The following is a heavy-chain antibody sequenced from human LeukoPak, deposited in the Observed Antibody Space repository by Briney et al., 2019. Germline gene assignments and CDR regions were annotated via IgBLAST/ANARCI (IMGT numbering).Heavy chain of an antibody. CDR2: ISGYNGNT. CDR1: GYTFTSYG. Sequence: ASVKVSCKASGYTFTSYGISWVRQAPGQGLEWMGWISGYNGNTNYAQKLQGRVTMTTDTSTSTAYMELRSLRSDDTAVYYCARGSGAAAANNWFDPWGQGTLVTVSS. V-gene: IGHV1-18*01. CDR3: ARGSGAAAANNWFDP. J-gene: IGHJ5*02. D-gene: IGHD6-13*01.